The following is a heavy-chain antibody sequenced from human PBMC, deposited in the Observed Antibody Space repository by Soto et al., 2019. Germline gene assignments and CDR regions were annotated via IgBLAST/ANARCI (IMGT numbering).Heavy chain of an antibody. J-gene: IGHJ6*02. CDR2: IYSGGET. CDR1: GFTVSSNY. V-gene: IGHV3-53*01. D-gene: IGHD6-13*01. Sequence: GGSLRLSCAAPGFTVSSNYIDWVRQAPGKGLEWVSGIYSGGETYYADSVKGRFTISRDNSKNTVYLQMNSLRVEDTAVYYCAREGRQLVLGGPASTDFYYYYAMDVWGQGTTVTVSS. CDR3: AREGRQLVLGGPASTDFYYYYAMDV.